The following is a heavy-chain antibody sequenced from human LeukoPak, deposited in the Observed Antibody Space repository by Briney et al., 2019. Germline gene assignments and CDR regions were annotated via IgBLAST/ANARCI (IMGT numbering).Heavy chain of an antibody. V-gene: IGHV4-61*02. J-gene: IGHJ3*02. CDR3: ARVITMVRGVIGGNDAFDI. Sequence: SETLSLTCTVSGGSISSGRYYWSWIRQPAGKGLEWSGRIYTSGSTNYNPSLKSRVTISVDTSKNQFSLKLSSVTAADTAVYYCARVITMVRGVIGGNDAFDIWGQGTMVTVSS. CDR1: GGSISSGRYY. D-gene: IGHD3-10*01. CDR2: IYTSGST.